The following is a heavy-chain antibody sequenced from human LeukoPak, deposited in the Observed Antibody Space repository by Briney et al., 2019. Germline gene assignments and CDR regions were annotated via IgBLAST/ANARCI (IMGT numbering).Heavy chain of an antibody. CDR2: IYYDGST. V-gene: IGHV4-39*01. J-gene: IGHJ3*01. CDR1: GGSIRSGNYY. Sequence: PSATLSLTCAVSGGSIRSGNYYWGWIRQPPGKGLDWIGNIYYDGSTYYNPSLKSRVTISVDTSKNQLSLTVNSVTATDTAVYYCVRRLEVWGQGTMVTVSS. CDR3: VRRLEV.